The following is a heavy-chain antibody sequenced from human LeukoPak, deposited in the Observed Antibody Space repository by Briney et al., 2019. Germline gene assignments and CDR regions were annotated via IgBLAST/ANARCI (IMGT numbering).Heavy chain of an antibody. Sequence: PGGSLRLSCAASGFTPSSNYMSCVREAPGKGLEWVSVIYSGGSTDYGESVKGRFTISRENSKNTLYLHMNSLGAEETAVYYCARDGYYDSSGYEGDYWGQGTLVTVSA. CDR3: ARDGYYDSSGYEGDY. D-gene: IGHD3-22*01. CDR1: GFTPSSNY. CDR2: IYSGGST. V-gene: IGHV3-53*01. J-gene: IGHJ4*02.